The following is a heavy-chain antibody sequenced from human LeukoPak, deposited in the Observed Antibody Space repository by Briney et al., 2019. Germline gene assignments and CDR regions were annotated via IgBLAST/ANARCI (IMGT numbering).Heavy chain of an antibody. J-gene: IGHJ3*02. Sequence: GASVKVSCKASGYTFTGYYMHWVRQAPGQGLEWMGIINPSGGSTSYAQKFQGRVTMTRDMSTSTVYMELSSLRSEDTAVYYCARSLTGDAFDIWGQGTMVTVSS. CDR3: ARSLTGDAFDI. D-gene: IGHD3-10*01. V-gene: IGHV1-46*01. CDR2: INPSGGST. CDR1: GYTFTGYY.